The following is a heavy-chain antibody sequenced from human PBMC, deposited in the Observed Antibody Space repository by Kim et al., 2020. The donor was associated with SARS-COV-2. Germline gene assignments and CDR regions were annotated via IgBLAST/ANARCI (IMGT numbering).Heavy chain of an antibody. CDR2: INYDGSEK. J-gene: IGHJ4*02. CDR1: GFTFSTFW. Sequence: GGSLRLSCAASGFTFSTFWMTWVRQAPGKGLEWVANINYDGSEKNYVDSVKGRFTISRDNAKSSLYLQMNSLRAEDTAVYYCQAIAAGDPRFLDYWGQGT. V-gene: IGHV3-7*01. D-gene: IGHD6-13*01. CDR3: QAIAAGDPRFLDY.